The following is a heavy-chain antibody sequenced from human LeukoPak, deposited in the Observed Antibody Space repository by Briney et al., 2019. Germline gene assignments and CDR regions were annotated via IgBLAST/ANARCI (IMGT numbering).Heavy chain of an antibody. J-gene: IGHJ6*03. CDR3: ARGGTNYYYMDV. Sequence: GGSQRLSCAASGFTFNSYAMSWVRQAPGKGREWVSAISGSVDRTFYADSVKGRLTISRGNSKNTLYLQLNTVRAEDTALYYCARGGTNYYYMDVWGNGNTVTVSS. D-gene: IGHD3-10*01. CDR2: ISGSVDRT. CDR1: GFTFNSYA. V-gene: IGHV3-23*01.